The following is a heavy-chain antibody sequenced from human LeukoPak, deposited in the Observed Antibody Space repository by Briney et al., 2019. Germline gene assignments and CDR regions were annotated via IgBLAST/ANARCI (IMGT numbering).Heavy chain of an antibody. CDR2: IYYTGST. CDR1: GGSIGSYC. J-gene: IGHJ3*02. D-gene: IGHD1-1*01. V-gene: IGHV4-59*01. Sequence: SETLSPTCTVSGGSIGSYCWSWVRQPPGKGLEWVGIIYYTGSTNNNPSLKRPAPITVATSKNQFSLTLSFVTTADTAVYCCARVGERSFDTWGQGTLVTVSS. CDR3: ARVGERSFDT.